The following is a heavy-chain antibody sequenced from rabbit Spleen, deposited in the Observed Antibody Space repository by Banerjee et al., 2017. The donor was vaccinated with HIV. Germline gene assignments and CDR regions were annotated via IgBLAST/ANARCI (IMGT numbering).Heavy chain of an antibody. J-gene: IGHJ6*01. CDR3: ARGTSGSGYYSGSLSL. CDR2: IYSLSGSA. CDR1: GFDLSSSYW. V-gene: IGHV1S40*01. D-gene: IGHD1-1*01. Sequence: QSLEESGGDLVKPGASLTLTCTASGFDLSSSYWISWVRQAPGKGLEWIGCIYSLSGSAYYASWAKGRFTISETSSTTVTLQMTSLTAADTATYFCARGTSGSGYYSGSLSLWGPGTLVTVS.